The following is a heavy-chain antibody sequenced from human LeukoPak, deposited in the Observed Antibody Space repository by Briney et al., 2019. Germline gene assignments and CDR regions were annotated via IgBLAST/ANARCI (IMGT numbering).Heavy chain of an antibody. D-gene: IGHD1-26*01. V-gene: IGHV3-15*01. CDR3: AKDLMGDTTLQDDY. Sequence: GGSLRLSCAASGFTFSSYWMSWVRQAPVKVLEWVGRIKSKTDGGTTDYAAPVKGRFTISRDNSKNTLYLQMNSLRAEDTAVYYCAKDLMGDTTLQDDYWGQGTLVTVSS. CDR1: GFTFSSYW. J-gene: IGHJ4*02. CDR2: IKSKTDGGTT.